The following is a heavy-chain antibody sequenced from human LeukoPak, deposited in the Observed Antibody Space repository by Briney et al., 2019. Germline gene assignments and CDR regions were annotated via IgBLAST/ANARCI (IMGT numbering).Heavy chain of an antibody. D-gene: IGHD1-26*01. J-gene: IGHJ6*02. Sequence: NPGGSLRLSCAASGFTFSSYSMNWVRQAPGKGLEWVSSISSSSSYIYYADSVKGRFTISRDNAKNSLYLQMNSLRAEDTAVYYCARGEWELLNLYYHYGMDVWGQGTTVTVSS. CDR2: ISSSSSYI. CDR3: ARGEWELLNLYYHYGMDV. V-gene: IGHV3-21*01. CDR1: GFTFSSYS.